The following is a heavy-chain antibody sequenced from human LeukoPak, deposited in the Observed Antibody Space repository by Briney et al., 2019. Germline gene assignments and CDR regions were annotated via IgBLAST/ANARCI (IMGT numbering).Heavy chain of an antibody. CDR2: FDPEDGET. CDR1: GYTLTELS. Sequence: GASVKVSCKVSGYTLTELSMHWVRQAPGKGLEWMGGFDPEDGETIYAQKFQGRVTMTEDTSTDTAYMELSSLRSEDTAVYYCARGSYGSGSYWFDPWGQGTLVTVSS. D-gene: IGHD3-10*01. CDR3: ARGSYGSGSYWFDP. J-gene: IGHJ5*02. V-gene: IGHV1-24*01.